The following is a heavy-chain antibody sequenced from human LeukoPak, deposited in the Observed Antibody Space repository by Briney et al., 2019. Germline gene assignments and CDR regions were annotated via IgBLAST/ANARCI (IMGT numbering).Heavy chain of an antibody. CDR2: MYNRGNT. CDR3: AATMKRDYGDTNLDS. Sequence: SETLSLTCTVPGDSISSYYWSWIRQPPGKGLEWIGYMYNRGNTNYNPSLKSRVTISGDTSQNQFSLKLTSVTAADTAVYYCAATMKRDYGDTNLDSWGQGTLVTVSS. V-gene: IGHV4-59*01. D-gene: IGHD4/OR15-4a*01. CDR1: GDSISSYY. J-gene: IGHJ4*02.